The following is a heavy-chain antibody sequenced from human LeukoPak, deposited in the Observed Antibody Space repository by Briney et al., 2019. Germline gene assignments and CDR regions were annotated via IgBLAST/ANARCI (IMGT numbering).Heavy chain of an antibody. Sequence: ASVKVSCKASGYTFTGYYMHWVRQAPGQGLEWMGRINPNSGGTNYAQKFQGRVTMTRDTSISTAYMELSRLRSDDTAVYYCARGSMRAAMAYGWFDPWGQGTLVTVSS. J-gene: IGHJ5*02. CDR1: GYTFTGYY. CDR2: INPNSGGT. V-gene: IGHV1-2*06. D-gene: IGHD2-2*01. CDR3: ARGSMRAAMAYGWFDP.